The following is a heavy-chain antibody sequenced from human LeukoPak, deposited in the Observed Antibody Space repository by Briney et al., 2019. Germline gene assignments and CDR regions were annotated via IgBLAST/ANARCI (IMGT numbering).Heavy chain of an antibody. V-gene: IGHV4-59*12. CDR3: ARDFRVDTAI. D-gene: IGHD5-18*01. CDR1: GGSTSSYY. Sequence: SETLSLTCAVSGGSTSSYYWSWIRQPPGKGLEWIGYIYSSGRTNYNPSLRSRVTMSVDTSKNQFSLRLTSVTAADTAVYYCARDFRVDTAIWGQGILVTVSS. J-gene: IGHJ4*02. CDR2: IYSSGRT.